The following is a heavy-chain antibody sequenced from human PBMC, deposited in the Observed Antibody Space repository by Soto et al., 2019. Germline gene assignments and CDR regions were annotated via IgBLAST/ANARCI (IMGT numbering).Heavy chain of an antibody. CDR3: ARRRASDYGGNHHPNRFDP. V-gene: IGHV4-39*01. CDR1: GASIITDNYF. D-gene: IGHD4-17*01. J-gene: IGHJ5*02. CDR2: ISYSGRT. Sequence: SETLSLTCTVSGASIITDNYFWVWIRHSPRRGLELIGSISYSGRTYDNPSLQSRVTISIDASKNQFSLKLTSVTTADTAVYYCARRRASDYGGNHHPNRFDPWGQGTLVTVSS.